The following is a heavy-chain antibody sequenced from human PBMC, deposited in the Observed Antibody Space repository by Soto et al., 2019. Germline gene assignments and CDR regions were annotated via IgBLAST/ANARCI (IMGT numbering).Heavy chain of an antibody. CDR3: ARDGNYYDSSGYYVYYYYGKDV. D-gene: IGHD3-22*01. J-gene: IGHJ6*02. Sequence: QVQRVQSGAEVKKPGSSVKVSCKASGGTFSSYAISWVRQAPGQGLEWMGGIIPIFGTANYAQKFQGRVTITADESTSTAYMELSSLRSEETAMYYCARDGNYYDSSGYYVYYYYGKDVWGQGTTVTV. CDR2: IIPIFGTA. CDR1: GGTFSSYA. V-gene: IGHV1-69*01.